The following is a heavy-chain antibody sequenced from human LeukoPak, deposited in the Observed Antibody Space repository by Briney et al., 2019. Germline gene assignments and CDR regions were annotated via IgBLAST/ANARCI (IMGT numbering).Heavy chain of an antibody. Sequence: GVSLRLSCAASVFTFNSYAMSWVRQAPGKGLEWGSAISGSGGSTYYADSVRGRFTISRDNSKNPLYLQMNSLRAEDTAVYYCAKYSGSGSYAYYFDYWGQGTLVTVSS. CDR1: VFTFNSYA. CDR2: ISGSGGST. CDR3: AKYSGSGSYAYYFDY. J-gene: IGHJ4*02. V-gene: IGHV3-23*01. D-gene: IGHD3-10*01.